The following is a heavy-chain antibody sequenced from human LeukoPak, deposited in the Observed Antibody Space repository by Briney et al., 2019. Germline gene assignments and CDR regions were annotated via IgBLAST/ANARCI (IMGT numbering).Heavy chain of an antibody. Sequence: GGSLRLSCAASGFTFDDYGMSWVRQAPGKGLEWVSGINWNGGSTGYADSVKGRFTISRDNAKNSLYLQMNSLREEDTAVYYCVRGLISAAGTFDYWGQGTLVTVSS. CDR3: VRGLISAAGTFDY. CDR2: INWNGGST. V-gene: IGHV3-20*04. D-gene: IGHD6-13*01. CDR1: GFTFDDYG. J-gene: IGHJ4*02.